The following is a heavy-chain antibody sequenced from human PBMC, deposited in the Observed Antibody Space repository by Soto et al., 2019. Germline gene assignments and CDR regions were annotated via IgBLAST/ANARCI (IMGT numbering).Heavy chain of an antibody. CDR1: GFTLSSYA. CDR2: ISHDGINT. V-gene: IGHV3-30-3*01. J-gene: IGHJ3*02. Sequence: QVQLVESGGGVVQPGRSLRLSCTTSGFTLSSYAMHWVRQAPGKGLEWLAVISHDGINTFYADSGKGRFTTSRDNSKSTVYLQMNSLRAEDTAVYYCARVLRVSEFYDAFDIWGQGTMVTVSS. D-gene: IGHD3-10*01. CDR3: ARVLRVSEFYDAFDI.